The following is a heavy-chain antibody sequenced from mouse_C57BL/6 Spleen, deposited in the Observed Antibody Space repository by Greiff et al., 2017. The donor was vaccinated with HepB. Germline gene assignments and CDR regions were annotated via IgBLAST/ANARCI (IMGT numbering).Heavy chain of an antibody. J-gene: IGHJ2*01. V-gene: IGHV5-17*01. D-gene: IGHD4-1*01. CDR2: ISSGSSTI. CDR1: GFTFSDYG. CDR3: ARFAGYYFDY. Sequence: EVKLVESGGGLVKPGGSPKLSCAASGFTFSDYGMHWVRQAPEKGLEWVAYISSGSSTIYYADTVKGRFTISRDNAKNTLFLQMTSLRSEDTAMYYCARFAGYYFDYWGQGTTLTVSS.